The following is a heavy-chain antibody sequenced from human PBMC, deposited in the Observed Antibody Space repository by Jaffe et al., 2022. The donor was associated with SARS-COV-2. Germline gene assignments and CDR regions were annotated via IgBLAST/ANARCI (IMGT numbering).Heavy chain of an antibody. J-gene: IGHJ3*02. CDR1: GFTFSDHY. Sequence: EVQLVESGGGLVQPGGSLRLSCAASGFTFSDHYMDWVRQAPGKGLEWVGRTRNKANSYTTEYAASVKGRFTISRDDSKNSLYLQMNSLKTEDTAVYYCARVLLITMIGYDAFDIWGQGTMVTVSS. V-gene: IGHV3-72*01. D-gene: IGHD3-22*01. CDR3: ARVLLITMIGYDAFDI. CDR2: TRNKANSYTT.